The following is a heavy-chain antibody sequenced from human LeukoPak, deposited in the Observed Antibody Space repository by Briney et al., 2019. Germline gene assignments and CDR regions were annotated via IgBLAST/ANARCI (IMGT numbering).Heavy chain of an antibody. CDR2: IYYSGST. Sequence: PSETLSLTCTVSGGSISSSKYYWGWIRQPPGKGLEWIGSIYYSGSTYYNPSLKSRVTISVDTSKNQFSLKLSSVTAADTAVYYCASREEGYYYDSSAYYSDYWGQGTLVTVSS. J-gene: IGHJ4*02. CDR1: GGSISSSKYY. CDR3: ASREEGYYYDSSAYYSDY. D-gene: IGHD3-22*01. V-gene: IGHV4-39*01.